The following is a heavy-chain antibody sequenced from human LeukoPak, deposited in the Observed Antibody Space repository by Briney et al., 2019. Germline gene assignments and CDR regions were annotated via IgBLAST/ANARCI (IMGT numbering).Heavy chain of an antibody. CDR1: GYTFTSYG. J-gene: IGHJ4*02. CDR2: ISAYNGNT. D-gene: IGHD3-22*01. Sequence: ASVKVSCKASGYTFTSYGISWVRQAPGQGLEWMGWISAYNGNTNYAQKLQGRVTMTTDTSTSTAYTELRSLRSDDTAVYYCARGYYYDSSGYYSSKYYFDYWGQGTLVTVSS. V-gene: IGHV1-18*01. CDR3: ARGYYYDSSGYYSSKYYFDY.